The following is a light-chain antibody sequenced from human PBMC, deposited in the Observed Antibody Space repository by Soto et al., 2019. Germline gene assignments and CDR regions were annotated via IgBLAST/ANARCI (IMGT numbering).Light chain of an antibody. V-gene: IGLV2-14*03. CDR2: DVS. Sequence: QSLLTQPASVSGSPGQSITISCTGTSSDIGAYDYVSWYQQHPGGVPKLLIYDVSSRPSGVSSRFSGSKSGNTAFLTISGLQADDESDYYCSSFADSSARDYVFGGGTKVTVL. CDR3: SSFADSSARDYV. CDR1: SSDIGAYDY. J-gene: IGLJ1*01.